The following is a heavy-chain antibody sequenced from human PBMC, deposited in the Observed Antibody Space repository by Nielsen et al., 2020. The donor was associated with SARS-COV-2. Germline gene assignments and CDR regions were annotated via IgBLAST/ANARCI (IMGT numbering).Heavy chain of an antibody. CDR3: ARDASSRPHYYGMDV. Sequence: ASVKVSCKASGYTFTSYGISWVRQAPGQGLEWMGWISAYNGNTNYAQKLQGRVTMTTDTSTSTAYMELRSLRSDDTAVYYCARDASSRPHYYGMDVWGQGTTVTVSS. CDR1: GYTFTSYG. J-gene: IGHJ6*02. D-gene: IGHD6-13*01. V-gene: IGHV1-18*01. CDR2: ISAYNGNT.